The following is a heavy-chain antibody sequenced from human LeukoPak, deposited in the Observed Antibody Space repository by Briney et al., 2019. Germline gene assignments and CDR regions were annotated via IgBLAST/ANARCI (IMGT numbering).Heavy chain of an antibody. J-gene: IGHJ4*02. Sequence: PSETLSLTCAVYGGSFSGYYWSWIRQPPGKGLEWIGEINHSGSTNYNPSLKSRVTMSVDTSKNQFSLKLSSVTAADTAVYYCARGGGSGHFDYWGQGTLVTVSS. CDR2: INHSGST. CDR3: ARGGGSGHFDY. V-gene: IGHV4-34*01. D-gene: IGHD3-10*01. CDR1: GGSFSGYY.